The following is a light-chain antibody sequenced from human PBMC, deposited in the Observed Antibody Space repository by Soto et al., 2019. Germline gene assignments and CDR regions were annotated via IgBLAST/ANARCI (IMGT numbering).Light chain of an antibody. Sequence: SVLTQPPSVSAAPGQKVTLSCSGSSSNIGNNYVSWYQHLPGTAPKLLIYDNNERPSGIPDRFSGSKSGTSATLGITGLQTGDEADYYCGTWDSSLSAVVFGGGTQLTVL. J-gene: IGLJ2*01. V-gene: IGLV1-51*01. CDR1: SSNIGNNY. CDR3: GTWDSSLSAVV. CDR2: DNN.